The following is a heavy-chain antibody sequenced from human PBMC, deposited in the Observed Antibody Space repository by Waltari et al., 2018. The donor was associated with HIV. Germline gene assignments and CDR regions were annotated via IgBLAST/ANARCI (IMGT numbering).Heavy chain of an antibody. Sequence: EQLVESGGGLVRPGGSLRLSCVASGFPFFPLSFNWVRQAPGKGLEWISYINSNSGTIHYADSVKGRFTISRDNAKSSLYLQMRNLTGEDTAVYYCARDDLNVRRAFDIWGQGTMVTVSS. V-gene: IGHV3-48*03. J-gene: IGHJ3*02. D-gene: IGHD3-10*01. CDR1: GFPFFPLS. CDR3: ARDDLNVRRAFDI. CDR2: INSNSGTI.